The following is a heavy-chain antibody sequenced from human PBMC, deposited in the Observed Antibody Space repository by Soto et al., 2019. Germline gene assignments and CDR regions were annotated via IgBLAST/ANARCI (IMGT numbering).Heavy chain of an antibody. D-gene: IGHD3-22*01. CDR2: FIPMLGIA. J-gene: IGHJ4*02. CDR3: ASLYDDTSGKFDY. CDR1: GDSFSRST. V-gene: IGHV1-69*02. Sequence: QVQLVQSGAEVKRPGSSVKVSCKASGDSFSRSTFSWVRQVPGQGLEWMGRFIPMLGIANYAQTFQGRVTITADKSTSTTYMDLSSLRSEDTAVYYCASLYDDTSGKFDYWGQGTLVTVSS.